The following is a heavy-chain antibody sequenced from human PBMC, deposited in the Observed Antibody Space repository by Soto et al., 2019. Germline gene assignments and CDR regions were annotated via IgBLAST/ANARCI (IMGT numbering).Heavy chain of an antibody. CDR1: GFTFSSYS. CDR2: ISSSSSTI. Sequence: EVQLVESGGGLVQPGGSLRLSCAASGFTFSSYSMNWVRQAPGKGLEWVSYISSSSSTIYYAGSVKGRFTISRDNAKNSLYLQMNSVRDEDTAVYYGARDGGSLGYWGQGTLVTVSS. V-gene: IGHV3-48*02. D-gene: IGHD1-26*01. J-gene: IGHJ4*02. CDR3: ARDGGSLGY.